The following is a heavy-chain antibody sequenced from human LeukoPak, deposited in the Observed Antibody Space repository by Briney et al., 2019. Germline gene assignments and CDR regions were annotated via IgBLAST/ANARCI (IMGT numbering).Heavy chain of an antibody. V-gene: IGHV3-30*18. J-gene: IGHJ4*02. CDR2: ISYDGSRK. Sequence: GGSLRLSCVASGFTFGSYGMHWVRQAPGKGLEWVAVISYDGSRKYYANSVRGRFTISRDDSKNILYLQMSSLREEDTAVYYCAKAPWEIVPAYFFDHWGQGTLVTVSP. CDR1: GFTFGSYG. CDR3: AKAPWEIVPAYFFDH. D-gene: IGHD2-15*01.